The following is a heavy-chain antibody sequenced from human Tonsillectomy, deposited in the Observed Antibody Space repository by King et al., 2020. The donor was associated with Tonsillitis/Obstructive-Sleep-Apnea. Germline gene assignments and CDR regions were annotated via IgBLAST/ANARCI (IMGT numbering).Heavy chain of an antibody. CDR2: ISDSGST. CDR1: GGSITSNY. J-gene: IGHJ6*03. Sequence: VPLRESGPGLVKPSETLSLTCTVSGGSITSNYWSWIRQPPGKGLEWIGYISDSGSTNYNPSLKSRVTISADTSKNQFSLKVSSVTAADTALYYCARVREGEGSSPRGYYYYYYMDVWGKGTTVTVSS. V-gene: IGHV4-59*01. D-gene: IGHD6-6*01. CDR3: ARVREGEGSSPRGYYYYYYMDV.